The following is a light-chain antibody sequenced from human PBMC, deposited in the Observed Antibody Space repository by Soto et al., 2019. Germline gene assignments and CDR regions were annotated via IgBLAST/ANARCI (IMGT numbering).Light chain of an antibody. CDR1: RGISSN. CDR2: GAS. V-gene: IGKV3-15*01. J-gene: IGKJ5*01. CDR3: QQYSNWPLT. Sequence: IVVKQSPSTLSVSQGERASLSCRASRGISSNLAWYQQKPGQAPRLLIYGASTRATGVPARFSGSGPGREFTLTISSLQSEDSAVYYCQQYSNWPLTFGQGTRLEIK.